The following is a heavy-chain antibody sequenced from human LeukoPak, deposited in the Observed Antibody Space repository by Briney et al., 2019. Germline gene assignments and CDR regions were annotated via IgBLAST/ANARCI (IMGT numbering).Heavy chain of an antibody. D-gene: IGHD3-9*01. CDR2: IYYSGTT. CDR3: ARLKFDVLTGYYEALDY. Sequence: SETLSLTRTVSGDSLINFYWSWIRQPPGKGLECIGYIYYSGTTNYNPSLKSRVTMSVDTYKNQFSLKLRSVTAADTAVYYCARLKFDVLTGYYEALDYWGQGTLVTVSS. J-gene: IGHJ4*02. V-gene: IGHV4-59*08. CDR1: GDSLINFY.